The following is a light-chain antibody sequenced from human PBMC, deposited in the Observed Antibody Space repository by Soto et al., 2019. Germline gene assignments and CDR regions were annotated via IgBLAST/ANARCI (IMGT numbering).Light chain of an antibody. V-gene: IGLV6-57*04. J-gene: IGLJ2*01. Sequence: NFMLTQPHSVSECQGKTVTGSRTRSSGSIASNYVQWYQQRPGSAPTSVIYEVNQRPSGVPDRFSGSIDSSSNSASLTISGLKTEDEADYYCQSYDSSNQDVVFGGGTTLTVL. CDR2: EVN. CDR1: SGSIASNY. CDR3: QSYDSSNQDVV.